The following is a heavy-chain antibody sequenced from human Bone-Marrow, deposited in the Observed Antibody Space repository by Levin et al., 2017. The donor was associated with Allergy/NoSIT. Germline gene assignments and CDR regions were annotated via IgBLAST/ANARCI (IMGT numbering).Heavy chain of an antibody. D-gene: IGHD3-9*01. J-gene: IGHJ3*02. CDR2: ISYDGSNK. Sequence: PGESLKISCAASGFTFSSYGMHWVRQAPGKGLEWVAVISYDGSNKYYADSVKGRFTISRDNSKNTLYLQMNSLRAEDTAVYYCAKDLGLRYFETLDIWGQGTMVTVSS. CDR3: AKDLGLRYFETLDI. V-gene: IGHV3-30*18. CDR1: GFTFSSYG.